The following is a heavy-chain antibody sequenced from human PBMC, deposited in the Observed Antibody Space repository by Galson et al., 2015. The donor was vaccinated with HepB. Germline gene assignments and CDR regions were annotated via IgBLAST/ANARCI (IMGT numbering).Heavy chain of an antibody. V-gene: IGHV3-48*02. Sequence: SLRLSCAASGFTLSSYSMNWVRQAPGKGLDWLAYISGSSSTIYHADSVKGRFTISRDNAKNSLYLQMNSLRDEDTSVYYCSRAHYSGDDLLVGYWGQGTLVTVSS. CDR3: SRAHYSGDDLLVGY. D-gene: IGHD5-12*01. J-gene: IGHJ4*02. CDR1: GFTLSSYS. CDR2: ISGSSSTI.